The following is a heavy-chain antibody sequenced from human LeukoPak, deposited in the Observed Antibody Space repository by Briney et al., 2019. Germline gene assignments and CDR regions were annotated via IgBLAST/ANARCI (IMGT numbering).Heavy chain of an antibody. CDR3: AKAGYSSSWYWYFDY. D-gene: IGHD6-13*01. CDR2: ISGSGGST. Sequence: GGSLRLSCAASGFTFSSYAMSWVRQAPGKGLEWVSAISGSGGSTYYADSVKGRFTISRDNSKNTLYLQMNSLRAEDTAVYYCAKAGYSSSWYWYFDYWGQGTLVTVSS. J-gene: IGHJ4*02. CDR1: GFTFSSYA. V-gene: IGHV3-23*01.